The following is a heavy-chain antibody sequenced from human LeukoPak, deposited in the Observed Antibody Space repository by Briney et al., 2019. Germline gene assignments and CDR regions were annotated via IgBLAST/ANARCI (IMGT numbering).Heavy chain of an antibody. CDR2: ISASGGSS. J-gene: IGHJ4*02. Sequence: GGSLRLSCAASGFTFSSYAKSWVRQAPRKGLEWVSGISASGGSSYYADSVKGRFTISRDNSNNTLYLQMNSLRAEDTAVYYCAKGSAGGYYDSSGYYFDYWGQGTLVTVSS. V-gene: IGHV3-23*01. CDR3: AKGSAGGYYDSSGYYFDY. CDR1: GFTFSSYA. D-gene: IGHD3-22*01.